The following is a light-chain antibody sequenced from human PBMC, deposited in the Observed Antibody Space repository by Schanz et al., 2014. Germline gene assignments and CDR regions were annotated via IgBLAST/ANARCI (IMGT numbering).Light chain of an antibody. V-gene: IGKV3-20*01. Sequence: EIVLTQSPDTLSLSPGERATLSCRASQSVSGYLAWYQQKPGQAPRLLMFDASNRATGIPARFSGSGSATDFTLTISKLEPEDFAVYYCQQFGSSPWTFGQGTKVEI. CDR1: QSVSGY. CDR3: QQFGSSPWT. J-gene: IGKJ1*01. CDR2: DAS.